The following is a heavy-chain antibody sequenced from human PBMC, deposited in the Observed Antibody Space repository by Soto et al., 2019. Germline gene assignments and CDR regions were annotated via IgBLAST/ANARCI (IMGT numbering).Heavy chain of an antibody. CDR1: GFSLLSYD. CDR3: ARDLGVRAWLFDS. CDR2: TSLHETKE. V-gene: IGHV3-30*04. D-gene: IGHD3-16*01. Sequence: HPGGSLRLSCAASGFSLLSYDMHWVRQAPGKGLEWVAITSLHETKEFYADSVKGRFTVSRDNSMNTVYLQMNSLRFEDTAVYYCARDLGVRAWLFDSWGQGTLVTVSS. J-gene: IGHJ4*02.